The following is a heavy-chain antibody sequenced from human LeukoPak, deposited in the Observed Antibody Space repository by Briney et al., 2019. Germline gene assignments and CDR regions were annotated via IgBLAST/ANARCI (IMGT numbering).Heavy chain of an antibody. CDR2: ISGSTYYI. CDR3: ATGDYFDD. J-gene: IGHJ4*02. CDR1: GFIFRTPG. V-gene: IGHV3-21*01. Sequence: GGSLRLSCAASGFIFRTPGMNWVRQAPGKGLEWVSFISGSTYYINYADSVKGRFTISRDNAKNSLYLQLDSLSADDTAVYYCATGDYFDDWGQGTLVTVSS.